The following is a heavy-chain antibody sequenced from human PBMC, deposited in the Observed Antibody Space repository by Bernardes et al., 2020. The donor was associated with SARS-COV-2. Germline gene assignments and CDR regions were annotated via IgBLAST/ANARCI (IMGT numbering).Heavy chain of an antibody. CDR3: ARLRADSLGGGFDS. V-gene: IGHV4-59*08. Sequence: TLSPTCTVSGGSMSSSYWSWIRQPPGQELAWIAYLYYSGSTDYNPSLKSRVTISIDTSKNQFSLKLSSVTAADTAMYYCARLRADSLGGGFDSWGQGNLVTVSS. CDR1: GGSMSSSY. CDR2: LYYSGST. D-gene: IGHD1-26*01. J-gene: IGHJ4*02.